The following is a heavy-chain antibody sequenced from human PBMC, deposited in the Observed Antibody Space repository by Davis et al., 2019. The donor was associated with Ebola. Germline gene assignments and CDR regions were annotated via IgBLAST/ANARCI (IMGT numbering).Heavy chain of an antibody. D-gene: IGHD6-19*01. CDR3: ARDLGKTLADHADY. Sequence: PGGSLRLSCAASGFTVSSNYMSWVRQAPGKGLEWVSGIRGSGDTTYYADSVKGRFTISRDNSKNTLYLQMNSLRAEDTAVYYCARDLGKTLADHADYWGQGTLVTVSS. CDR1: GFTVSSNY. CDR2: IRGSGDTT. J-gene: IGHJ4*02. V-gene: IGHV3-53*01.